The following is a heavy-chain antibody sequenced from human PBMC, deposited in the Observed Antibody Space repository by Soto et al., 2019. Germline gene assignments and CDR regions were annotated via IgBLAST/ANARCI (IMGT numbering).Heavy chain of an antibody. CDR3: ARDGPLLGHDA. J-gene: IGHJ5*02. V-gene: IGHV4-31*03. CDR2: IYHSGST. Sequence: PSETLSLTCTVSGDSMTSGGYYWSWIRQVPDRGLEWVGYIYHSGSTYYNPSLKSRVTISVDTSKNQFSLKMHSVTAADTAVYYGARDGPLLGHDAWGQGTLVTVSS. D-gene: IGHD2-21*01. CDR1: GDSMTSGGYY.